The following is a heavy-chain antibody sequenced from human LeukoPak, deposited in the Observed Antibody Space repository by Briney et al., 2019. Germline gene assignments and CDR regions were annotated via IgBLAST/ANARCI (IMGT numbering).Heavy chain of an antibody. CDR2: INPNSGGT. Sequence: ASVKVSCKASGYTFTGYYMHWVRQAPGQGLEWMGWINPNSGGTNYAQKFQGRVTMTRDTSISTAYMELSRLRSDDTAVYYCARDAPPDAGSGSYLGYWDQGTLVTVSS. CDR1: GYTFTGYY. J-gene: IGHJ4*02. V-gene: IGHV1-2*02. D-gene: IGHD3-10*01. CDR3: ARDAPPDAGSGSYLGY.